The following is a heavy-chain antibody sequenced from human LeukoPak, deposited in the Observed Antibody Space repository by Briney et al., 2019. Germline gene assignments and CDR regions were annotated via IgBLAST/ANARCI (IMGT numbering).Heavy chain of an antibody. CDR1: GSTFSHAW. V-gene: IGHV3-15*01. CDR2: IKSKTDGGTT. CDR3: TTVFDTTGPS. J-gene: IGHJ5*02. D-gene: IGHD2/OR15-2a*01. Sequence: PGGSLRLSCVASGSTFSHAWMSWVRQAPGKGLEWVGRIKSKTDGGTTDYAAPVKGRFSISRDDSKNTLYLQLNSLKTEDTGFYYCTTVFDTTGPSWGQGTLDTVSS.